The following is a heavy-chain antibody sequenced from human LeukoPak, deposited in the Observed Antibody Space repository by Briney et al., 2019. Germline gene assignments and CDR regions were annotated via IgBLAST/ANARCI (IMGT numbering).Heavy chain of an antibody. CDR2: ISAYNDNT. CDR1: GYTFISYG. CDR3: ARDERYYYDSSGYLGFRY. J-gene: IGHJ4*02. V-gene: IGHV1-18*01. Sequence: ASVKVSCKASGYTFISYGINWVRQAPGQGLEWMGRISAYNDNTNYAQKLQGRVTMTTDTSTSTAYMELRSLRSDDTAVYYCARDERYYYDSSGYLGFRYWGQGTLVTVSS. D-gene: IGHD3-22*01.